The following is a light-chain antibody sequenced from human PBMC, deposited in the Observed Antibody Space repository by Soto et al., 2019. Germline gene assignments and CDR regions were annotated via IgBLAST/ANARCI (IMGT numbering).Light chain of an antibody. CDR2: AAS. CDR3: QQYYSYPPT. Sequence: AIQMTQSPSSLSASVGDRVTINCRASQGIRNDLGWYQQKPGKAPKLLIYAASTLQSGVPSRFSGSGSGTDFTLTISCLQSEDFATYYCQQYYSYPPTFGQGTKVDIK. J-gene: IGKJ1*01. CDR1: QGIRND. V-gene: IGKV1-6*02.